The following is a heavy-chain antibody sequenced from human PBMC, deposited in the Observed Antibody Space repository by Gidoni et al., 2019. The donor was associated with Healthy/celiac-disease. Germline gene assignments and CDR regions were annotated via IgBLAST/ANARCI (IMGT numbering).Heavy chain of an antibody. CDR2: ISSSSSYI. V-gene: IGHV3-21*01. Sequence: EVQLVESGGGLVKPGGSLRLSCAASGFTFSSYSMNWVRQAPGKGLEWVSSISSSSSYIYYADSVKGRFTISRDNAKNSLYLQMNSLRAEDTAVYYCASFEGGVPAAIRNGGKDYYMDVWGKGTTVTVSS. CDR3: ASFEGGVPAAIRNGGKDYYMDV. CDR1: GFTFSSYS. J-gene: IGHJ6*03. D-gene: IGHD2-2*01.